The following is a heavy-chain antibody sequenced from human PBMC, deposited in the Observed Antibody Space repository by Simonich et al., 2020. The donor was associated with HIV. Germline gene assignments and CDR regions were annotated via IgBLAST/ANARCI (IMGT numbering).Heavy chain of an antibody. J-gene: IGHJ4*02. D-gene: IGHD3-10*01. Sequence: QVQLQQWGAGLLKPWETLSLTCAVYGGSFSGYYWSWIRQSPGKGLEWIGEINHNGSTNYNPALKGRVTISVDTSKNQFSLKLTSVTAADTAVYYCARRGSGLLLWFGEFDYWGQGTLVTVSS. V-gene: IGHV4-34*01. CDR2: INHNGST. CDR1: GGSFSGYY. CDR3: ARRGSGLLLWFGEFDY.